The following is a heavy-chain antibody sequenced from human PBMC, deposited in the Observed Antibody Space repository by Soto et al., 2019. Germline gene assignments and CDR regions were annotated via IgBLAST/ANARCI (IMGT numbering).Heavy chain of an antibody. J-gene: IGHJ4*02. D-gene: IGHD1-26*01. CDR3: ARGLGLYYFDY. V-gene: IGHV1-3*01. CDR1: GYTFTSYA. Sequence: ASVKVSCKASGYTFTSYAMHWVRQAPGQRLEWMGWINAGNGNTKYSQKYQGRVTITRDTSASTAYMELSSLRSEDTAVYYCARGLGLYYFDYWGQGTLVTVSS. CDR2: INAGNGNT.